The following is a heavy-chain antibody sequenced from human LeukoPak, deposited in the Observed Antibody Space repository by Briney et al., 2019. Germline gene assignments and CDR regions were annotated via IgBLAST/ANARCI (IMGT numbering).Heavy chain of an antibody. Sequence: SETLSLTCTVSGGSISSSSYYWGWIRQPPGKGLEWIGSIYYSGSTYYNPSLKSRVTISVDTSKNQFSLKLSSVTAADTAVYYCARLGSYGSFAFDIWGQGTMVTVSS. D-gene: IGHD5-18*01. CDR3: ARLGSYGSFAFDI. CDR1: GGSISSSSYY. J-gene: IGHJ3*02. V-gene: IGHV4-39*01. CDR2: IYYSGST.